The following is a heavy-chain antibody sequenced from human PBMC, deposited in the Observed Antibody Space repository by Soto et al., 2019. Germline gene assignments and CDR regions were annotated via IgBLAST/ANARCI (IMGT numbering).Heavy chain of an antibody. CDR3: AKDLIRVAADY. CDR1: GFTFSSYA. CDR2: ITSSGGST. Sequence: SLRLSCEASGFTFSSYAMSWVRQAPGKGLEWVSSITSSGGSTYYADSVKGRFTISRDNSKNTLFLQMNSLRAEDTAVYYCAKDLIRVAADYWGQGTLVTVSS. V-gene: IGHV3-23*01. J-gene: IGHJ4*02. D-gene: IGHD6-13*01.